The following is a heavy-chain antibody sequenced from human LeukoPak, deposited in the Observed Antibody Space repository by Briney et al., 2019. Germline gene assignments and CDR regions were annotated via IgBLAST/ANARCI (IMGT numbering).Heavy chain of an antibody. J-gene: IGHJ4*02. CDR2: INHSGST. D-gene: IGHD2-15*01. V-gene: IGHV4-34*01. CDR3: ARETRVDAY. Sequence: SVTLSLTCAVYGGSFSGYYWSWIRQPPGKGLEWIGEINHSGSTNYNPSLKSRVTISVDTSKNQFSLKLSSVTAADTAVYYCARETRVDAYWGQGTLVTVSS. CDR1: GGSFSGYY.